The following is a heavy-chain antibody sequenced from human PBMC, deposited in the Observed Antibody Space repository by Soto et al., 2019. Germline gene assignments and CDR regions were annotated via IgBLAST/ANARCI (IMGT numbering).Heavy chain of an antibody. CDR1: GFTFSSYS. CDR3: AREYSSSSGGWGYYYYGMDV. Sequence: EVQLVESGGGLVQPGGSLRLSCAASGFTFSSYSMNWVRQAPGKGLEWVSYISSSSSTIYYADSVKGRFTISRDNAKNSLYLQMNSLRDEDTAVYYCAREYSSSSGGWGYYYYGMDVWGQGTTVTVSS. V-gene: IGHV3-48*02. D-gene: IGHD6-6*01. J-gene: IGHJ6*02. CDR2: ISSSSSTI.